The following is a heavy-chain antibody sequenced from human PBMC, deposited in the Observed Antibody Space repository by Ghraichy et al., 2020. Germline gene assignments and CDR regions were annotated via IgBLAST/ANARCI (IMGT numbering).Heavy chain of an antibody. CDR1: GSPFTSYG. CDR2: ISAYNGNT. Sequence: ASVKVSCKASGSPFTSYGISWVRQAPRQGLEWMGWISAYNGNTNYAQKLQGRVTMTTDTYTSTAYMELRSLRSDDTAVYYCARGGYDFWSGYFEIDDYWGQLTLVTVSS. J-gene: IGHJ4*02. V-gene: IGHV1-18*01. CDR3: ARGGYDFWSGYFEIDDY. D-gene: IGHD3-3*01.